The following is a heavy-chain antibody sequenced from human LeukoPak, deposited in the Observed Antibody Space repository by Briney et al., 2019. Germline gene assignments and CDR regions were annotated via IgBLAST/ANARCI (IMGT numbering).Heavy chain of an antibody. Sequence: SQTLSLTCAIFGDSVSSDSAAWNWIRQSPSRGLEWLGRTYYRSKWYNDYAVSVKSRITINPDTSKNQFSLQLNSVTPEDTAVYYCARATVTTYPLDYWGQGTLVTVSS. V-gene: IGHV6-1*01. CDR2: TYYRSKWYN. D-gene: IGHD4-17*01. J-gene: IGHJ4*02. CDR1: GDSVSSDSAA. CDR3: ARATVTTYPLDY.